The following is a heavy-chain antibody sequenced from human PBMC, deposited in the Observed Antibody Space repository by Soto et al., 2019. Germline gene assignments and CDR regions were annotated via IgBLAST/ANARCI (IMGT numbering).Heavy chain of an antibody. CDR3: AKSPGYSSSWYARMSLFDY. Sequence: QPGGSLRLSCAASGFTFSSYAMSWVRQAPGKGLEWVSAISGSGGSTYYADSVKGRFTISRDNSKNTLYLQMNSLRAEDTAVYYCAKSPGYSSSWYARMSLFDYWGQGTLVTVSS. V-gene: IGHV3-23*01. CDR1: GFTFSSYA. D-gene: IGHD6-13*01. J-gene: IGHJ4*02. CDR2: ISGSGGST.